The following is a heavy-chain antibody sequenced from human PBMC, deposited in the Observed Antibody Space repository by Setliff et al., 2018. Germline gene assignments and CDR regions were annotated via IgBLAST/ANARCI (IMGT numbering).Heavy chain of an antibody. D-gene: IGHD2-8*02. CDR3: ARQIRPGIALTGGLDY. V-gene: IGHV4-34*01. Sequence: SETLSLTCAVYGGSFRGFYWTWIRQPPGKGLEWIGEINHSGSSVYNPSLESRVSISVDTSRNQISLNLNSVTVADTAVYYCARQIRPGIALTGGLDYWGQGALVTVSS. CDR1: GGSFRGFY. CDR2: INHSGSS. J-gene: IGHJ4*02.